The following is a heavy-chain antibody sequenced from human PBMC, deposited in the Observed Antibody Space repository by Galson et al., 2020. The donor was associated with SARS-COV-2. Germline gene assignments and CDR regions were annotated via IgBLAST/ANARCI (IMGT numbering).Heavy chain of an antibody. CDR2: IYYSGST. D-gene: IGHD3-22*01. CDR1: GGSISSGGYY. Sequence: NASETLSLTCTVSGGSISSGGYYWSWIRQHPGKGLEWIGYIYYSGSTYYNPSLKSRVTISVDTSKNQFSLKLSSVTAADTAVYYCARDPYYYDRSGYYVYYCMDVWGQGTTVTVSS. J-gene: IGHJ6*02. V-gene: IGHV4-31*03. CDR3: ARDPYYYDRSGYYVYYCMDV.